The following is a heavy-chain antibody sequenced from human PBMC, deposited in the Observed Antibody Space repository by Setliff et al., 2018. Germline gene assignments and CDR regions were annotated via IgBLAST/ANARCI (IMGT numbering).Heavy chain of an antibody. Sequence: KTSETLSLTCTVSGDSISNYYWNWIRQPAGKGLEWIGRIYVTENTKYNPSLKSRVTLSIDTSKNQFSLKLSSVTAADAALYYCAASRAYTGAVEEWFLPKTFDFWGQGSPVTVSS. D-gene: IGHD3-10*01. CDR3: AASRAYTGAVEEWFLPKTFDF. CDR1: GDSISNYY. V-gene: IGHV4-4*07. CDR2: IYVTENT. J-gene: IGHJ4*02.